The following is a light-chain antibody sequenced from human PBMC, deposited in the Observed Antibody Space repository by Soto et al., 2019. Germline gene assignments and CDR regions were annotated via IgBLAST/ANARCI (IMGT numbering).Light chain of an antibody. CDR1: QSISSW. CDR3: QQYNSYSWT. J-gene: IGKJ1*01. CDR2: DAS. Sequence: GDRVTITCRASQSISSWLAWYQQKPGKAPKLLIYDASSLESGVPSRFSCSGSGTEFTLTISSLQPDDFATYYCQQYNSYSWTFGQGTKVEIK. V-gene: IGKV1-5*01.